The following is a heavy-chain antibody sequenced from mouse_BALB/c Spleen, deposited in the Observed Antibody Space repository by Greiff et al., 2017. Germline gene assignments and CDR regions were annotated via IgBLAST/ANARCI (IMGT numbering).Heavy chain of an antibody. V-gene: IGHV5-15*02. CDR3: ARGYYYVSSDFDY. CDR2: ISNLAYSI. J-gene: IGHJ2*01. Sequence: EVKLVESGGGLVQPGGSRKLSCAASGFTFSDYGMAWVRQAPGKGPEWVAFISNLAYSIYYADTVTGRFTISRENAKNTLYLEMSSLRSEDTAMYYCARGYYYVSSDFDYWGQGTTLTVSA. D-gene: IGHD1-1*01. CDR1: GFTFSDYG.